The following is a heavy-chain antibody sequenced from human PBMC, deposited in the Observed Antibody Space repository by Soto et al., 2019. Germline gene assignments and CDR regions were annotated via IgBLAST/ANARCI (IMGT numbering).Heavy chain of an antibody. J-gene: IGHJ1*01. CDR2: IIPIFGTA. CDR3: ARGSRYSSSWYLGYFQH. CDR1: GGTFSSYA. Sequence: SVKVSCKXSGGTFSSYAISWVRQAPGQGLEWMGGIIPIFGTANYAQKFQGRVTITADESTSTAYMELSSLRSEDTAVYYCARGSRYSSSWYLGYFQHWGQGTLVTVSS. V-gene: IGHV1-69*13. D-gene: IGHD6-13*01.